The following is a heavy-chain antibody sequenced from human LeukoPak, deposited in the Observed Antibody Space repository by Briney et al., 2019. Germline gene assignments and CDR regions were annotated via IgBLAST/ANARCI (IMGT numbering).Heavy chain of an antibody. D-gene: IGHD3-22*01. V-gene: IGHV4-38-2*02. CDR2: IFYSGST. Sequence: SETLSLTCTVSGYSISSNYYWGWVRQPPGKALEWIGNIFYSGSTYYSPSLKSRVTISLDTSRNQFSLKLNSVTAADTAVYYCAKSNGYGLIDIWGQGTMVTVSS. CDR3: AKSNGYGLIDI. CDR1: GYSISSNYY. J-gene: IGHJ3*02.